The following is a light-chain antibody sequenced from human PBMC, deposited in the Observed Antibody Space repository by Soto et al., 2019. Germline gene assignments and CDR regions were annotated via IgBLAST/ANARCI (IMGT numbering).Light chain of an antibody. V-gene: IGKV3-20*01. CDR2: AAS. J-gene: IGKJ2*01. CDR1: QTMTRAY. CDR3: HQYHSPPQT. Sequence: EIVLMQSPGTLSLSPGERATLSCRASQTMTRAYLAWYQQKPGQAPRLLIYAASNRATGIPDKFSGSGSGIDFSLTISRLEPEDSAVYYCHQYHSPPQTFGQGTKVEIK.